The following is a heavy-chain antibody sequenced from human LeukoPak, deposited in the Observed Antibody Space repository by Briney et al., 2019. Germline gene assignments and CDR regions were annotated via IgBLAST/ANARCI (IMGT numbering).Heavy chain of an antibody. V-gene: IGHV1-18*01. CDR2: ISAYNGNT. Sequence: GASVKVSCKASGYTFTSYGISWVRQAPGQGLEWMGWISAYNGNTNYAQKFQGRVTMTRNTSISTAYMELSSLRSEDTAVYYCARVPPRITIFGVATSGSWFDPWGQGTLVTVSS. CDR3: ARVPPRITIFGVATSGSWFDP. D-gene: IGHD3-3*01. J-gene: IGHJ5*02. CDR1: GYTFTSYG.